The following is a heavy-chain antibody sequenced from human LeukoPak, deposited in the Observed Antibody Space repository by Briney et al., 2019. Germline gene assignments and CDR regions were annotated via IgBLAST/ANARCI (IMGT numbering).Heavy chain of an antibody. V-gene: IGHV3-53*01. CDR2: IYSGGST. D-gene: IGHD6-6*01. J-gene: IGHJ4*02. CDR1: GFTVSSNY. CDR3: AKRVEYSSSSGGYFDY. Sequence: GGSLRLSCAPSGFTVSSNYMVWVRQAPGKGLEWVSVIYSGGSTYYADSVKGRFTISRDNSKNTLYLQMNSLRAEDTAVYYCAKRVEYSSSSGGYFDYWGQGTLVTVSS.